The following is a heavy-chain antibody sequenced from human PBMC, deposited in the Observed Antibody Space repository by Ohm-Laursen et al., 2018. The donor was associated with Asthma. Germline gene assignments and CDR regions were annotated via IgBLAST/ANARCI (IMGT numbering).Heavy chain of an antibody. Sequence: SQTLSLTCTVSGGSISSGGYYWSWIRQHPGKGLEWIGYIYYSGSTYYNPSLKSRVTISVDTSKNQFSLKLSSVTAADTAVYYCARNYYDSSGYYPPDYWGQGTLVTVSS. D-gene: IGHD3-22*01. V-gene: IGHV4-31*03. CDR2: IYYSGST. CDR1: GGSISSGGYY. CDR3: ARNYYDSSGYYPPDY. J-gene: IGHJ4*02.